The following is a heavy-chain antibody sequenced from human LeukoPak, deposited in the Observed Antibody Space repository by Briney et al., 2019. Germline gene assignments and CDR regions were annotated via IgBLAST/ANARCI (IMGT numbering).Heavy chain of an antibody. D-gene: IGHD3-3*01. J-gene: IGHJ3*02. CDR2: ISQDGSNK. V-gene: IGHV3-30*03. Sequence: GGSLRLSCAASGFTFSTYWMHWVRQAPGKGLEWVALISQDGSNKYHADSVKGRFTISRDNSKNTLYLQMNSLRVEDTAVYYCARDDPNPSGSKARDAFDIWGQGTMVTVSS. CDR3: ARDDPNPSGSKARDAFDI. CDR1: GFTFSTYW.